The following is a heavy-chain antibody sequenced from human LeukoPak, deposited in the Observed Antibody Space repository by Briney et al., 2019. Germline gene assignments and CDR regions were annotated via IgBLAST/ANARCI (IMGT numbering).Heavy chain of an antibody. Sequence: SVKVSCKASGGTFSSYAISWVRQAPGQGLEWMGGIIPIFGTPNYAQKFQGRVTITADESTSTAYMELSSLRSEDTAVYYCARDLFMIGRHGGGGDAFDIWGQGTMVTVSS. CDR1: GGTFSSYA. V-gene: IGHV1-69*13. CDR2: IIPIFGTP. CDR3: ARDLFMIGRHGGGGDAFDI. J-gene: IGHJ3*02. D-gene: IGHD3-22*01.